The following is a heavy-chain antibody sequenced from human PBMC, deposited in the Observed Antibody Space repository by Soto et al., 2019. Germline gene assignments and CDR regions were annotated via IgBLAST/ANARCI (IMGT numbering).Heavy chain of an antibody. J-gene: IGHJ6*02. V-gene: IGHV4-34*01. Sequence: QVQLQQWGAGLLKPSETLSLTCAVYGGSFSGYYWSWIRQPPGKGLEWIGEINHSGSTNYNPSLKSRVTISVDTSKNQFSLKLSSVTAADTAVYYCARERIARPDVWGQGTTVTVSS. CDR1: GGSFSGYY. CDR3: ARERIARPDV. CDR2: INHSGST. D-gene: IGHD1-1*01.